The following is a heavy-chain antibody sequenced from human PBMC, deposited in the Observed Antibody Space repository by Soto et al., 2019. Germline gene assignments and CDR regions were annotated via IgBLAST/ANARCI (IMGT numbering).Heavy chain of an antibody. CDR2: IIPIFGTA. CDR3: ARPKMATINTSEAGAFDI. D-gene: IGHD5-12*01. Sequence: SVKVSCKASGGTFSSYAISWVRQAPGQGLEWVGGIIPIFGTANYAQKFQGRVTITADESTSTAYMELSSMRSEDTAVYYCARPKMATINTSEAGAFDIWGQGTMVTVS. J-gene: IGHJ3*02. V-gene: IGHV1-69*13. CDR1: GGTFSSYA.